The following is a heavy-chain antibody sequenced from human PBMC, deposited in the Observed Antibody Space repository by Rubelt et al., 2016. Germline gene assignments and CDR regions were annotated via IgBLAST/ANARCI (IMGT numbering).Heavy chain of an antibody. J-gene: IGHJ4*02. Sequence: QVQLQQWGAGLLKPSETLSLTCAVYGGSFSGYYWSWIRQPPGKGLEWIGSIYYSGSTYYNPSLKSRVTISVETSKNQFSLKLSSVTAADTAMYYCARHAFIVTTGSFWDFWGQGTLVTVSS. CDR3: ARHAFIVTTGSFWDF. V-gene: IGHV4-34*01. CDR1: GGSFSGYY. CDR2: IYYSGST. D-gene: IGHD4-17*01.